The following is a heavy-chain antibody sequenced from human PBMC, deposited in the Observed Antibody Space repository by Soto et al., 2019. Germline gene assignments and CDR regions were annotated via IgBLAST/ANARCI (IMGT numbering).Heavy chain of an antibody. D-gene: IGHD3-3*02. Sequence: PGGFLRLSCEASGVTFSNYAMAWVRQTPGEGPEWVSTIGGGDDIFYAESVQGRFIISRDDSRSTMYLQMDNLRVEDTAIYFCAKDSISYNGIYDAFDVWGQGTVVTVSS. CDR2: IGGGDDI. J-gene: IGHJ3*01. CDR3: AKDSISYNGIYDAFDV. CDR1: GVTFSNYA. V-gene: IGHV3-23*01.